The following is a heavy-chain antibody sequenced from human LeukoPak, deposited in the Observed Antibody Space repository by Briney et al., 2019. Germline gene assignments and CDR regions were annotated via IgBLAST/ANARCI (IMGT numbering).Heavy chain of an antibody. CDR1: GFTFSSYW. CDR2: INSDARNT. J-gene: IGHJ3*02. Sequence: GGSLRLSCAASGFTFSSYWMYWVRQAPGKGLVWVSRINSDARNTNYADSVQGRFTISRDNAKNTLYLQMNSLRVEDTAVYYCASGIGVGDSFDIWGQGAMVTVSS. D-gene: IGHD3-3*01. V-gene: IGHV3-74*01. CDR3: ASGIGVGDSFDI.